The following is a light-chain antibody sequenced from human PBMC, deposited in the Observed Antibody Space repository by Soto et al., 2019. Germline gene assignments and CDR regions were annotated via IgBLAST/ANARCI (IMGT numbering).Light chain of an antibody. CDR3: SSYAGSRTFK. J-gene: IGLJ3*02. CDR2: EVT. CDR1: GSDIGANNL. Sequence: QSALTQPASVSGSPGQSITISCAGGGSDIGANNLVSWYQQHPGTVPRLLIFEVTKRPTGISSRFSGSKSGNTASLTISGLRAEDEVDYHCSSYAGSRTFKFGGGTPLTVL. V-gene: IGLV2-23*02.